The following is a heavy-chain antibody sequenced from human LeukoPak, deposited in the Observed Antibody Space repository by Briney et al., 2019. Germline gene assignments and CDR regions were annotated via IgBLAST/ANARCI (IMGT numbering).Heavy chain of an antibody. Sequence: GGSLRLSCAASGFTFSTYAMSWVRQAPGKGLEWVSTISGSGSSTYYADSVKGRFTISRDNSKNTLYLQMNSLRAEDTAVYYCARPYYYDSSGYHGAFDIWGQGTMVTVSS. CDR1: GFTFSTYA. V-gene: IGHV3-23*01. CDR3: ARPYYYDSSGYHGAFDI. D-gene: IGHD3-22*01. J-gene: IGHJ3*02. CDR2: ISGSGSST.